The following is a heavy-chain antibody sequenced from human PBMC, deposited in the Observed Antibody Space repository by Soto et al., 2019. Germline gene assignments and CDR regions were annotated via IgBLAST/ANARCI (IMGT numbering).Heavy chain of an antibody. J-gene: IGHJ4*02. CDR3: ARTHMEWALYFDN. Sequence: EVQLVESGGGLIQPGGSLRLSCEASGFSFSDSGMNWVRRAPGKRLEWISYISSSSRPIYYAASVEGRCTISRDNVRNSVHLQMNSLRGEDTGVYCCARTHMEWALYFDNWGLGTLVTVSS. CDR1: GFSFSDSG. CDR2: ISSSSRPI. V-gene: IGHV3-48*01. D-gene: IGHD3-3*01.